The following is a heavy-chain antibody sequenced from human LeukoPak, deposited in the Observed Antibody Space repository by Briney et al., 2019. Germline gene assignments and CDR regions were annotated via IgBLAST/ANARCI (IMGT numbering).Heavy chain of an antibody. CDR3: AREGSYYVY. V-gene: IGHV3-7*03. D-gene: IGHD3-10*01. CDR1: GFTFSNAW. J-gene: IGHJ4*02. CDR2: IKQDGSEE. Sequence: GGSLRLSCAASGFTFSNAWMTWVRRAPGKGLEWVAHIKQDGSEEYYVDSVKGRFTISRDNAKNSLYLQMNSLKAEDTAVYYCAREGSYYVYWGQGTLVTVSS.